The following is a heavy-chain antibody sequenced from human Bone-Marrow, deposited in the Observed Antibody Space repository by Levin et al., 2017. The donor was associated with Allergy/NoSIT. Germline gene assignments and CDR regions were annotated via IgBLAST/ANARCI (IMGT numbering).Heavy chain of an antibody. V-gene: IGHV1-69*13. D-gene: IGHD3-22*01. J-gene: IGHJ4*02. Sequence: SVKVSCEASGGTFNTYSISWVRQAPGQGLEWMGGIIPIFDIPNYAQKFQDRLTITADESTNTAYMELSSLTSEDTAVYYCASDYYDASGYYRRDYWGQGTLVTVSS. CDR1: GGTFNTYS. CDR3: ASDYYDASGYYRRDY. CDR2: IIPIFDIP.